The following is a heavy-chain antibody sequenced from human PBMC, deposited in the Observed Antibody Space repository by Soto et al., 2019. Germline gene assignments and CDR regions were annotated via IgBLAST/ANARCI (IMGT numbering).Heavy chain of an antibody. J-gene: IGHJ5*02. CDR3: ARERVLRSGWFDP. V-gene: IGHV4-31*03. Sequence: QVQLRESGPGLVKPSQALSLVCSVSGDSITSGGYYWTWLRQRPGKGLEWIGYIYSTGSAYYNPSLKSRMPMSVATSKNQFSLRLSSVTAADTAFYYCARERVLRSGWFDPWGQGTLVTVSS. D-gene: IGHD1-26*01. CDR2: IYSTGSA. CDR1: GDSITSGGYY.